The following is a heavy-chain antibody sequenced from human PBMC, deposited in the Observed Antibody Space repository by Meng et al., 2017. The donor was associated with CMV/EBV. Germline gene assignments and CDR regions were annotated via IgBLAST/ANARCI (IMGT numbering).Heavy chain of an antibody. Sequence: QAQLQASGPGLVKPSEPLSLTCTVSGGSISSYYWSWIRQPAGKGLEWIGRIYTSGSTNYNPSLKSRVTMSVDTSKNQFSPKLCSVTAADTAVYYCARGGLYYYDSSGHFDYWGQGTLVTVSS. J-gene: IGHJ4*02. V-gene: IGHV4-4*07. CDR3: ARGGLYYYDSSGHFDY. D-gene: IGHD3-22*01. CDR1: GGSISSYY. CDR2: IYTSGST.